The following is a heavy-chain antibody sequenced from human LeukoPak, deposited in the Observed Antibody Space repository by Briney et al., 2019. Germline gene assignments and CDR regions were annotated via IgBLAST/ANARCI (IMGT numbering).Heavy chain of an antibody. CDR1: GGSISSGGYY. Sequence: PSETLSLTCTVSGGSISSGGYYWSWIRQHPGKGLEWMGYIYYSGSTYYNPSLKSRVTISVDTSKNQFSLELSSVTAADTAVYYWARRAYSYGYFDYWGQGTLVTVSS. J-gene: IGHJ4*02. V-gene: IGHV4-31*03. CDR3: ARRAYSYGYFDY. D-gene: IGHD5-18*01. CDR2: IYYSGST.